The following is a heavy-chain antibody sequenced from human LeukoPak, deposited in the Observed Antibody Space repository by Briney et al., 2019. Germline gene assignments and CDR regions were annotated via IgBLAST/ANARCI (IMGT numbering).Heavy chain of an antibody. CDR3: ARDVIYGSDIYSYGDC. J-gene: IGHJ4*02. V-gene: IGHV3-66*01. Sequence: GGSLRLSCAASGFTVSTNYVSWVRQAPGKGLEWVSVIYRGGGTAYADSVRDRFTISRDNSKNTVYLHMNSLRVEDTAMYYCARDVIYGSDIYSYGDCLGQGTLVTVSS. CDR2: IYRGGGT. CDR1: GFTVSTNY. D-gene: IGHD3-10*01.